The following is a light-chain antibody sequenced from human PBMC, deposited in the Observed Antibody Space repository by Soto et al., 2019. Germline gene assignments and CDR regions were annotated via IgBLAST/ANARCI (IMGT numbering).Light chain of an antibody. J-gene: IGLJ1*01. CDR3: PSYTPSIPYV. CDR2: DVS. Sequence: QPALTQPASVSGSPGQSITISCTGTSSDFGDFNYVFWYQQHPGKAPKLLIYDVSNRPSGVSNRFSGSKSGDTASLTISGLRGEEGHVYSCPSYTPSIPYVFGPGTKLTAL. V-gene: IGLV2-14*03. CDR1: SSDFGDFNY.